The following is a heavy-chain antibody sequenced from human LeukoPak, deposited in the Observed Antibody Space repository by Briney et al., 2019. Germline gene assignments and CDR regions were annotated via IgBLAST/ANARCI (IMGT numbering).Heavy chain of an antibody. CDR1: GGSFSGYY. CDR3: ARGNRGSDIYGSGSYYKGRWFDP. V-gene: IGHV4-34*01. CDR2: INHSGST. J-gene: IGHJ5*02. D-gene: IGHD3-10*01. Sequence: PETLSLTCAVYGGSFSGYYWSWIRQPPGKGLEWIGEINHSGSTNYNPSLKSRVTISVDASKNQFSLKLSSVTAADTAVYYCARGNRGSDIYGSGSYYKGRWFDPWGQGTLVTVSS.